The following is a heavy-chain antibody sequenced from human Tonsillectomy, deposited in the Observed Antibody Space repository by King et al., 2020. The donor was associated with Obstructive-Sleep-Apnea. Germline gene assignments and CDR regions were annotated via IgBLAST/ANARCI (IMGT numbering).Heavy chain of an antibody. CDR2: ISGSGGNT. CDR1: GFTFSIYA. Sequence: VQLVESGGGLVQPGGSLRLSCAASGFTFSIYAMSWVRQAPGKGLEWVSGISGSGGNTYYADSVKGRFTISRDNSKNTLYLQMNSLRAEDTAVYYCAKDGPCRGSGSNNRYYFDYWGQGTLVTVSS. CDR3: AKDGPCRGSGSNNRYYFDY. V-gene: IGHV3-23*04. D-gene: IGHD3-10*01. J-gene: IGHJ4*02.